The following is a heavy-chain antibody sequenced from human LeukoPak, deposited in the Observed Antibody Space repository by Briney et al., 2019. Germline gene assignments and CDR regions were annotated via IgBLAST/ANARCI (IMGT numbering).Heavy chain of an antibody. Sequence: SETLSLTCDVSGYSISGGYFWGWIRQPPGMGLEWIGSTAHRGNTYYNPSLKGRVSISTDGSKNQFSLSLTSVTAADTATYCCTRVTRNSGWFFDYWGPGTLATVHS. J-gene: IGHJ4*02. CDR3: TRVTRNSGWFFDY. D-gene: IGHD6-19*01. V-gene: IGHV4-38-2*01. CDR1: GYSISGGYF. CDR2: TAHRGNT.